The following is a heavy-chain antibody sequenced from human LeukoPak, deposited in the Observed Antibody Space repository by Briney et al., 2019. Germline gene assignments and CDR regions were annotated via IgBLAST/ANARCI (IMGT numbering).Heavy chain of an antibody. Sequence: ASVRVSCKASGYTFTGYYMHWVRQAPGQGLEWMGWVNPNSGGTNYAQKSQGRVTMTRDTSISTAYMELSRLRSDDTAVYYCARAGAAAITAFDIWGQGTMVTVSS. CDR1: GYTFTGYY. CDR3: ARAGAAAITAFDI. D-gene: IGHD2-2*01. V-gene: IGHV1-2*02. J-gene: IGHJ3*02. CDR2: VNPNSGGT.